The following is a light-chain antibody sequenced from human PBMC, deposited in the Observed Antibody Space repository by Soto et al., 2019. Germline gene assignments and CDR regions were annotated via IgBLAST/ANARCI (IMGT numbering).Light chain of an antibody. V-gene: IGLV2-8*01. CDR2: KVS. Sequence: QSALTQPPSASGSPGQSVTISCTGTSSDVGAYKYVSWYQQYPGKAPKLMIYKVSKRPSGVPDRFSGSKSGNTASLTVSGLQAEDEADYYGTSYAGSNIWVFGGGTKVTVL. CDR3: TSYAGSNIWV. CDR1: SSDVGAYKY. J-gene: IGLJ3*02.